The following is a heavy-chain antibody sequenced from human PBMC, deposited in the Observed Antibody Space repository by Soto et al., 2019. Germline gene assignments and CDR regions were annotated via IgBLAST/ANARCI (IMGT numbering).Heavy chain of an antibody. J-gene: IGHJ4*02. CDR2: IIPIFGTA. V-gene: IGHV1-69*13. CDR1: GGLFSSFA. Sequence: SVKVSCKAPGGLFSSFAINWVRQAPGQGLEWMGAIIPIFGTATYAQKFQGRVTITADESTTTAYLELSSLRSDDTAAYYCARVSSYYYESEGSLYNLYYFDSWGQGTPVTVSS. CDR3: ARVSSYYYESEGSLYNLYYFDS. D-gene: IGHD3-22*01.